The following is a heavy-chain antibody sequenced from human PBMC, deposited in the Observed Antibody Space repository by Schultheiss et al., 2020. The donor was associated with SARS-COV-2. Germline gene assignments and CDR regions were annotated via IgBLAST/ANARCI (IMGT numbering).Heavy chain of an antibody. CDR3: VKDLPPGGGSYVDFDY. J-gene: IGHJ4*02. V-gene: IGHV3-64D*06. CDR1: GFTFSSYA. Sequence: GGSLRLSCSASGFTFSSYAMHWVRQAPGKGLEYVSAISSNGGSTYYADSVKGRFTISRDNSKNTLYLQMSSLRAEDTAVYYCVKDLPPGGGSYVDFDYWGQGTLVTVSS. CDR2: ISSNGGST. D-gene: IGHD1-26*01.